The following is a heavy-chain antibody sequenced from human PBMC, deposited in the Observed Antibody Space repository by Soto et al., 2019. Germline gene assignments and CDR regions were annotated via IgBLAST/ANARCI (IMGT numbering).Heavy chain of an antibody. D-gene: IGHD6-19*01. CDR1: GGSISSHY. V-gene: IGHV4-59*11. CDR2: IYYTGST. Sequence: ASETLSLTCTVSGGSISSHYWSWIRRPPGKGLEWIAYIYYTGSTYYNPSLKSRVTISVDTSKNQFSLRLSSVTAADTAVYYCARXGTYSSSDGLHYYGMDVWGPGTTVTVSS. CDR3: ARXGTYSSSDGLHYYGMDV. J-gene: IGHJ6*02.